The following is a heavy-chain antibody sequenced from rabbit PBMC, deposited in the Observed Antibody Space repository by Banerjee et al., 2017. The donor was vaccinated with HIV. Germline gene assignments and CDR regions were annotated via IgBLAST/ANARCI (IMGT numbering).Heavy chain of an antibody. CDR3: ARDSDNTADYYNL. V-gene: IGHV1S45*01. CDR1: GVSFSKYNY. J-gene: IGHJ4*01. Sequence: QEQLVESGGGLVQPEGSLTLTCTASGVSFSKYNYMCWVRQAPGKGLELSACIYISSGSTYYASWAKGRFTISKTSSTTVTLQMTSLTAADTATYFCARDSDNTADYYNLWGPGTLVTVS. CDR2: IYISSGST. D-gene: IGHD7-1*01.